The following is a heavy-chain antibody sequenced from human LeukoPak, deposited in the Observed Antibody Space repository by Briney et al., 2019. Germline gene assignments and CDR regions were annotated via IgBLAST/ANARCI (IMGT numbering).Heavy chain of an antibody. CDR3: ARGPYGSGSYYLY. D-gene: IGHD3-10*01. V-gene: IGHV3-30-3*01. Sequence: GSLRLSCAASGFTFSSYAMHWVRQAPGKGLEWVAVISYDGSNKYYADSVKGRFTISGDNSKNTLYLQMNSLGAEDTAVYYCARGPYGSGSYYLYWGQGTLVTVSS. CDR1: GFTFSSYA. J-gene: IGHJ4*02. CDR2: ISYDGSNK.